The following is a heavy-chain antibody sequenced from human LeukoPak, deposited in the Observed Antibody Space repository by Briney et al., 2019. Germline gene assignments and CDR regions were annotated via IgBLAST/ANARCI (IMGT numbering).Heavy chain of an antibody. CDR1: GDTFSTHW. J-gene: IGHJ4*02. CDR2: IYPGDSDT. Sequence: GESLKISCKGSGDTFSTHWIAWVRQKPGRGLEWMGTIYPGDSDTRYSPPFQGQVTISADKSTSTASLHWSSLKASDSGMYYCARAPQEYYDFWSGVYFDYWGQGTLVTVSS. D-gene: IGHD3-3*01. V-gene: IGHV5-51*01. CDR3: ARAPQEYYDFWSGVYFDY.